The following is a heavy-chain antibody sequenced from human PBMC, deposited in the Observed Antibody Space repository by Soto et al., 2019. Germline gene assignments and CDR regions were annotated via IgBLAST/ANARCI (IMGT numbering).Heavy chain of an antibody. D-gene: IGHD6-13*01. J-gene: IGHJ6*02. CDR1: GGSISSYY. CDR3: ARDSSSWGLTRYFYGMDV. CDR2: IYYSGST. Sequence: SETLSLTCTVSGGSISSYYWIWIRQPPGKGLEWIGYIYYSGSTNYNPSLKSRVTISVDTSKNQFSLKLSSVTAADTAVYYCARDSSSWGLTRYFYGMDVWGQGTTVTVSS. V-gene: IGHV4-59*01.